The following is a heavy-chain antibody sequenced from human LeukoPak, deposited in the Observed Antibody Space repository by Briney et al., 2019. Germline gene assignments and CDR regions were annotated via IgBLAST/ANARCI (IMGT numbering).Heavy chain of an antibody. CDR1: GGTFSSYA. J-gene: IGHJ4*02. V-gene: IGHV1-69*04. CDR2: IIPILGIA. CDR3: ARDPPLPH. D-gene: IGHD2-2*01. Sequence: SVKVSCRASGGTFSSYAISWVRQAPGQGLEWMGRIIPILGIANYAQKFQGRVTITADKSTSTAYMELSSLRSEDTAVYYCARDPPLPHWGQGTLVTVSS.